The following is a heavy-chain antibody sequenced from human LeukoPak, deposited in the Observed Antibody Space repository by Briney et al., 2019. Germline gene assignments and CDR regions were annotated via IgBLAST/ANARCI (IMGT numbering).Heavy chain of an antibody. V-gene: IGHV3-30-3*01. D-gene: IGHD3-22*01. J-gene: IGHJ4*02. CDR2: ISYDGSNK. CDR1: GFTFSSYA. CDR3: ARERHYYDSSGYLLAPDY. Sequence: PGGSLRLSCAASGFTFSSYAMHWVRQAPGKGLEWVAVISYDGSNKYYADSVKGRFTISRDNSKNTRYLQMNSLRAEDTAVYYCARERHYYDSSGYLLAPDYWGQGTLVTVSS.